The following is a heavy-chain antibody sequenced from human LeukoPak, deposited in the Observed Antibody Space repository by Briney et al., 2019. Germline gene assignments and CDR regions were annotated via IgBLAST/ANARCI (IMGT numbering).Heavy chain of an antibody. D-gene: IGHD3-22*01. CDR2: ISAYNGNT. CDR1: GYTFTSYG. V-gene: IGHV1-18*01. CDR3: ARLPYYYDSSGPGSMTY. Sequence: GASVKVSCKASGYTFTSYGISWVLQAPGQGLEWMGWISAYNGNTNYAQKLQGRVTMTTDTSTSTAYMELRSLRSDDTAVYYCARLPYYYDSSGPGSMTYWGQGTLVTVSS. J-gene: IGHJ4*02.